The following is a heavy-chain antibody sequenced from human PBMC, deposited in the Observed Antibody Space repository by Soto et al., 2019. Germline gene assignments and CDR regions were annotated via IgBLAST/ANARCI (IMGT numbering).Heavy chain of an antibody. Sequence: QVQLVESGGGVVQPGRSLRLSCAASGFTFSSYAMHWVRQAPGKGLEWVAVISYDGSNKYYADSVKGRFTISRDNSKNTLYLQKNSLRAEDTAVYYWARVGWGGGQGTLVTVSS. CDR2: ISYDGSNK. D-gene: IGHD3-16*01. V-gene: IGHV3-30-3*01. CDR1: GFTFSSYA. CDR3: ARVGWG. J-gene: IGHJ4*02.